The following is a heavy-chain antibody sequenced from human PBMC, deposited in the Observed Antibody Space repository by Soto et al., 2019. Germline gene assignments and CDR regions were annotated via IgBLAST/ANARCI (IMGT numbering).Heavy chain of an antibody. Sequence: PSETLSLTCTVSGGSISSSSYYWGWIRQPPGKGLEWIGSIYYSGSTYYNPSLKSRVTISVDTSKNQFSLKLSSVTAADTAVYYCARSGDDYDFWSGFNPYMDVWGKGTTVTVSS. CDR1: GGSISSSSYY. V-gene: IGHV4-39*01. CDR3: ARSGDDYDFWSGFNPYMDV. CDR2: IYYSGST. D-gene: IGHD3-3*01. J-gene: IGHJ6*03.